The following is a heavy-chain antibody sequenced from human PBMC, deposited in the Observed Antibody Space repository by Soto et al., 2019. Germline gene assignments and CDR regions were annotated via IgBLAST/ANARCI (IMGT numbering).Heavy chain of an antibody. CDR3: ARVGAGGLGRYDM. CDR1: GITFSSHT. CDR2: ILYDGSNQ. V-gene: IGHV3-30-3*01. Sequence: QVKLVETGGGVVQPGRSLRLSCAAFGITFSSHTMHWVRQAPGKGLKWVATILYDGSNQDYAASVKGRFTISRDNSKKILYLQMNNLRPDDTAVYYCARVGAGGLGRYDMWGQGTRVTVSS. D-gene: IGHD3-10*01. J-gene: IGHJ4*02.